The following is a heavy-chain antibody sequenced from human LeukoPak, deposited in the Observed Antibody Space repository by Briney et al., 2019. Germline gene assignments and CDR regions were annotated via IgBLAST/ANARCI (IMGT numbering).Heavy chain of an antibody. CDR1: GGSISSSSYY. CDR3: ARHLGGDYYDSSAIPWFDP. Sequence: SETLSLTCTVSGGSISSSSYYWGWIRQPPGKGLEWIGSIYYSGSTYYNPPLKSRVTISVDTSKNQFSLKLSSVTAADTAVYYCARHLGGDYYDSSAIPWFDPWGQGTLVTVSS. V-gene: IGHV4-39*01. D-gene: IGHD3-22*01. CDR2: IYYSGST. J-gene: IGHJ5*02.